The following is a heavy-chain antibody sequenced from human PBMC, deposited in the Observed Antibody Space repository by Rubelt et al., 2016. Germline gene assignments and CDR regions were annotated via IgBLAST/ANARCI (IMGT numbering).Heavy chain of an antibody. J-gene: IGHJ4*02. CDR1: GFTFSSYA. D-gene: IGHD1-26*01. Sequence: EVQLVESGGGLVQPGRSLRLSCAASGFTFSSYALSWVRQAPGKGLEWVSGISWNSGSIGYADSVKGRFTISRDNAKNALDLQMNSLRAEDTALYYCAKGPGGATFDSWGQGTLVTVSS. V-gene: IGHV3-9*01. CDR2: ISWNSGSI. CDR3: AKGPGGATFDS.